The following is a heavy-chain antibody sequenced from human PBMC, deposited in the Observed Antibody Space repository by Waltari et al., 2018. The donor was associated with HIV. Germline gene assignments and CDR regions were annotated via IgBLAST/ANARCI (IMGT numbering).Heavy chain of an antibody. V-gene: IGHV3-48*02. CDR2: ISSSSSPT. CDR3: ARRIAAGGTQYFEY. CDR1: GFTFSSYS. Sequence: EVQLLEAGGNWVQPGGSLRLSCAASGFTFSSYSMNWVRQDLGKGLELVSYISSSSSPTYYAYSVRGRFTISRDNAKNSLYLQMNSLRDEDTAVYYCARRIAAGGTQYFEYWGQGTLVTVSS. D-gene: IGHD6-13*01. J-gene: IGHJ4*02.